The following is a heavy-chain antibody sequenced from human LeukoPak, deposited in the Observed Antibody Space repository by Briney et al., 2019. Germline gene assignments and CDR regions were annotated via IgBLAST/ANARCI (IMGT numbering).Heavy chain of an antibody. J-gene: IGHJ5*02. D-gene: IGHD4-23*01. CDR1: GGTFSSYA. Sequence: ASVTVSCKASGGTFSSYAISWVRQAPGQGLEWMGRIIPILGIANYAQKFQGRVTITADKSTSTAYMELSSLRSEDTAVYYCASDYGGNPPTAWGQGTLVTVSS. CDR3: ASDYGGNPPTA. V-gene: IGHV1-69*04. CDR2: IIPILGIA.